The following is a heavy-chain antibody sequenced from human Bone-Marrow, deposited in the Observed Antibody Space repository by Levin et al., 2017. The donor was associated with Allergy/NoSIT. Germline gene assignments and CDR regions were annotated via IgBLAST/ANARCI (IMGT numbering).Heavy chain of an antibody. V-gene: IGHV3-7*01. D-gene: IGHD3-9*01. Sequence: GGSLRLSCAASGFTFRNHWMSWVRQAPGKGLEWVANIKQDGSEKYYVDSVKGRFTISKDNAKNSLYLQLNSLRAEDTAVYYCARDIYRRLDYWGQGTLVTVSS. CDR3: ARDIYRRLDY. CDR1: GFTFRNHW. CDR2: IKQDGSEK. J-gene: IGHJ4*02.